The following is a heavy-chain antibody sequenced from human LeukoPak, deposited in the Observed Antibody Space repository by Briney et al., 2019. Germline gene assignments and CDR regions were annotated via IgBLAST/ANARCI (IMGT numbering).Heavy chain of an antibody. Sequence: PGRSLRLSCAASGFTFSSYGMHWVRQAPGKGLEWVAVISYDGSNKYYADSVKGRFTISRDNSKNTLYLQMNSLGADDTAVYYCAKGNWRYFDHWGQGTLVTVSS. J-gene: IGHJ4*02. CDR1: GFTFSSYG. V-gene: IGHV3-30*18. D-gene: IGHD1-1*01. CDR3: AKGNWRYFDH. CDR2: ISYDGSNK.